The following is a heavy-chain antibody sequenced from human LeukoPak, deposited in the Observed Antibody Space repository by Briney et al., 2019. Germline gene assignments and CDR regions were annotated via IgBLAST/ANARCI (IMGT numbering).Heavy chain of an antibody. CDR1: GGSISSGDYY. CDR3: AREREVEYFDY. Sequence: SETLSLTCTVSGGSISSGDYYWSWIRQPPGKGLEWIGYIYYSGSTYYNASLKSRVTISVDTSKNQFSLKLSSVTAADTAVYYCAREREVEYFDYWGQGILVTVSS. J-gene: IGHJ4*02. V-gene: IGHV4-30-4*01. CDR2: IYYSGST.